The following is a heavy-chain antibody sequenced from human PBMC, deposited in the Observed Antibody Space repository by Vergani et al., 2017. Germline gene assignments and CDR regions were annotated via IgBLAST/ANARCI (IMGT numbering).Heavy chain of an antibody. CDR1: GFTFSSYG. D-gene: IGHD2-15*01. J-gene: IGHJ6*02. Sequence: VQLVESGGGLVQPGGSLRLSCAASGFTFSSYGMHWVRQAPGKGLEWVAVISYVGSNKDYTDSGKGGVTTSRDNAKNTLYLQMNSLRAEDTAVYYCAXDSSKGGCSGGSCWPQDVWGQGTTVTVSS. CDR2: ISYVGSNK. CDR3: AXDSSKGGCSGGSCWPQDV. V-gene: IGHV3-30*03.